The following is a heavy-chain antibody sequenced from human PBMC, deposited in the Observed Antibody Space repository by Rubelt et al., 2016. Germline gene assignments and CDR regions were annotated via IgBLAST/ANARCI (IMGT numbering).Heavy chain of an antibody. CDR1: GGSISSYY. Sequence: QVQLQESGPGLVKPSETLSLTCTVSGGSISSYYWSWIRQPPGKGLEWIGYIYYSGSTNYNPSLKSRVTISVDTSKNQFSLKLSSVTAADTAVYYCARVSPSPLGDYGDYGGMDVWGQGTTVTVSS. V-gene: IGHV4-59*12. CDR2: IYYSGST. J-gene: IGHJ6*02. CDR3: ARVSPSPLGDYGDYGGMDV. D-gene: IGHD4-17*01.